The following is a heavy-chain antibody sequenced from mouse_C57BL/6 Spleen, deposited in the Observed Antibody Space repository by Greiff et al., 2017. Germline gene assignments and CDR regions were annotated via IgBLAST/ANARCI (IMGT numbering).Heavy chain of an antibody. CDR1: GFNITDYY. D-gene: IGHD1-1*01. Sequence: EVQLQQSGAELVRPGASVKLSCTASGFNITDYYMHWVKQRPEQGLEWIGRIDPEDGDTDYAPKFQGKATMTADTSSNTAYLQLSSLTSEDTAVYYCTTPIYYYGSSSYYFDYWGQGTTLTVSS. CDR3: TTPIYYYGSSSYYFDY. V-gene: IGHV14-1*01. J-gene: IGHJ2*01. CDR2: IDPEDGDT.